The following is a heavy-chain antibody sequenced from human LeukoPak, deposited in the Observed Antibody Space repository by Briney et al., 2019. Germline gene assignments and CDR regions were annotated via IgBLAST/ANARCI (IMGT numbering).Heavy chain of an antibody. Sequence: ASVTVSFTASGYTFTGYYMHWVRQAPGQGLEWMGWINPNSGGTSYTQKFQGRVTVTRDTSINTAYMELSRLRSDDTAVYYCAREGGGYNYAFRYWGQGTLVTVSS. CDR3: AREGGGYNYAFRY. D-gene: IGHD5-18*01. J-gene: IGHJ4*02. CDR2: INPNSGGT. V-gene: IGHV1-2*02. CDR1: GYTFTGYY.